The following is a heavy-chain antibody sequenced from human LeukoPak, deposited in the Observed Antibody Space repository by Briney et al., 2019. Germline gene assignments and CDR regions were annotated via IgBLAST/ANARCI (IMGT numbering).Heavy chain of an antibody. CDR1: GGSFSGYY. Sequence: SETLSLTCAVYGGSFSGYYWSWIRQPPGKGLEWIGEINHSGSTNYNPSLKSRVTISVDTSKNQFSLKLSSVTAADTAVYYCARDRGGGSIDYWGQGTLVTVSS. CDR2: INHSGST. V-gene: IGHV4-34*01. CDR3: ARDRGGGSIDY. J-gene: IGHJ4*02. D-gene: IGHD1-26*01.